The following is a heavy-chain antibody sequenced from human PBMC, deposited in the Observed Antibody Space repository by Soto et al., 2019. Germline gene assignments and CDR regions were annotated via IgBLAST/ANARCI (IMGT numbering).Heavy chain of an antibody. D-gene: IGHD1-26*01. Sequence: ASVKVSCKASGYTFTGHYIHWVRQAPEQGPEWMGEIGPESGATRYAQRFQGRVTMTRDMSITTVYMELNNLSLDDTAVYYCGRGRSGQIVVFYWGQGTPVTVSS. J-gene: IGHJ4*02. CDR1: GYTFTGHY. CDR3: GRGRSGQIVVFY. V-gene: IGHV1-2*02. CDR2: IGPESGAT.